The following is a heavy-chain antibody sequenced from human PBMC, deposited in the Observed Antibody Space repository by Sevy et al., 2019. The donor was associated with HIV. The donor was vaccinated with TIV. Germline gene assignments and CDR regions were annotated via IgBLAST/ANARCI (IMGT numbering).Heavy chain of an antibody. CDR1: GFTFSSYG. D-gene: IGHD6-13*01. J-gene: IGHJ4*02. CDR2: IWYDGNNK. Sequence: GGSLRLSCAASGFTFSSYGMHWVRQAPGKGLEWVAGIWYDGNNKDYADSVKGRFTISRDNSKNRVYLQMNSLRAEDTAVYYCAKGIAAAGYYFDFWGQGTLVTVSS. V-gene: IGHV3-33*06. CDR3: AKGIAAAGYYFDF.